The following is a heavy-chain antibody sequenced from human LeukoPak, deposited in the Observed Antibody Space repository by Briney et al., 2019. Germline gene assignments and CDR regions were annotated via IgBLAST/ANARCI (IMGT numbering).Heavy chain of an antibody. CDR2: ISASGHAT. D-gene: IGHD1-26*01. CDR1: GFTFSSYA. Sequence: GGSLRLSCAASGFTFSSYAMSWVRQAPGKGLEAPGKGLEWVSTISASGHATYYPDSVRGRFTISRDNSKSTLHLQMDSLRAEDSALYYCAKWPEGATPKFHHWGQGTLVTVSS. J-gene: IGHJ4*02. CDR3: AKWPEGATPKFHH. V-gene: IGHV3-23*01.